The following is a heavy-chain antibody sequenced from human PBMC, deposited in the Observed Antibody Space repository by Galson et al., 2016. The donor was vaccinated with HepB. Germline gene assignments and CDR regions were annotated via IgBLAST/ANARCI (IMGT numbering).Heavy chain of an antibody. Sequence: SLRLSCAGSGFNFGTYGMHWVRHTPGKGLEWLTVISYDGVDKNYADSVKGRFTVSRDNSKNMLYLQMNSLRVEDTAVYYCARDMWSYEILTAHQRGAFDVWGQGTLVTVS. CDR1: GFNFGTYG. CDR3: ARDMWSYEILTAHQRGAFDV. V-gene: IGHV3-33*01. J-gene: IGHJ3*01. CDR2: ISYDGVDK. D-gene: IGHD3-9*01.